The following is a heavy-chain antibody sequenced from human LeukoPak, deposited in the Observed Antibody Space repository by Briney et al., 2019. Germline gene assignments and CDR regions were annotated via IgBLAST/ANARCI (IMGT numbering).Heavy chain of an antibody. CDR1: GYTFTDYY. J-gene: IGHJ4*02. CDR3: ASGAGNWKTSKFDY. D-gene: IGHD1-20*01. CDR2: INPNSGGT. Sequence: ASVKVSCKASGYTFTDYYMHWVRQAPGQGLERMGWINPNSGGTNYAQKFQGRVTMTGDTSISTAYMELSRLRSGDTAVYYCASGAGNWKTSKFDYWGQGTLVTVSS. V-gene: IGHV1-2*02.